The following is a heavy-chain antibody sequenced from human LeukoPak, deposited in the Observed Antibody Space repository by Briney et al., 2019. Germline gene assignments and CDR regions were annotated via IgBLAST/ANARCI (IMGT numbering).Heavy chain of an antibody. D-gene: IGHD2-2*01. CDR1: GFTFSSYA. J-gene: IGHJ4*02. V-gene: IGHV3-23*01. CDR2: ISGSGDGT. Sequence: GGSLRLSCAASGFTFSSYAMSWVRQAPGKGLEWVSGISGSGDGTYYADSVKGRFTISRDNSKNTLYLQMNSLRAEDTAVYYCAKAAYCTSTSCHFSGYAQRPLDSWGQGTLVTVSS. CDR3: AKAAYCTSTSCHFSGYAQRPLDS.